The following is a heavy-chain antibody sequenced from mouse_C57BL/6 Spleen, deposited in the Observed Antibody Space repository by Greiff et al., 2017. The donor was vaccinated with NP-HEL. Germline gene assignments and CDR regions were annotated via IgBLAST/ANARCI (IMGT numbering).Heavy chain of an antibody. D-gene: IGHD2-3*01. J-gene: IGHJ4*01. CDR2: IYPGSGST. V-gene: IGHV1-55*01. Sequence: QVQLQQSGAELVKPGASVKMSCKASGYTFTSYWITWVKQRPGQGLEWIGDIYPGSGSTNYNEKFKSKATLTVDTSSSTAYMQLSSLTSEDAAVYYCARGWLLQPAMDYWGQGTSVTVSS. CDR3: ARGWLLQPAMDY. CDR1: GYTFTSYW.